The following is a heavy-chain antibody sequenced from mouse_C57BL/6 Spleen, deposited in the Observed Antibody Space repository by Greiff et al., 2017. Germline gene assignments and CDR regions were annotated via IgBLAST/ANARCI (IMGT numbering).Heavy chain of an antibody. CDR3: ARGEGDERYLDY. D-gene: IGHD2-13*01. CDR1: GYTFTSYT. J-gene: IGHJ2*01. CDR2: INPSSGYT. V-gene: IGHV1-4*01. Sequence: VQLQQSGAELARPGASVKMSCKASGYTFTSYTMHWVKQRPGQGLEWIGYINPSSGYTKYNQKFKDKATLTADKASSTAYMQLSSLTSEDAAVYYCARGEGDERYLDYWGQGTTLTVSS.